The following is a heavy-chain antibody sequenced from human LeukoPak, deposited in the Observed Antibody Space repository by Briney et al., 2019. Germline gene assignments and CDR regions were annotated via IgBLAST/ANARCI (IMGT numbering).Heavy chain of an antibody. CDR2: IDTSGSI. J-gene: IGHJ5*02. D-gene: IGHD2-15*01. CDR3: ARVGSLSRGRNWFDP. Sequence: PSETLSLTCTVSGGSISSYFCSWIRQPAGKGLEWIGRIDTSGSINYNPSLKSRVTMSVDRSKNQFSPKLSSVTAADTAVYYCARVGSLSRGRNWFDPWGQGTLVTVSS. V-gene: IGHV4-4*07. CDR1: GGSISSYF.